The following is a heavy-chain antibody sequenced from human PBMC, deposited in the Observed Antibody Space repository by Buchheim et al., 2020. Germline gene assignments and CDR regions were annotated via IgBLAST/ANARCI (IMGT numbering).Heavy chain of an antibody. D-gene: IGHD2-2*01. Sequence: QVQLVESGGGVVQPGRSLRLSCEGSGFTFSRYGMHWVRQAPGKGLEWLAVIWYDGSKKYYANSVKGRLTISRDNSKNTLYLQMTSLRGEDTAVYYCASQPIYCSIASCYDRDWFDPWGQGTL. CDR1: GFTFSRYG. J-gene: IGHJ5*02. CDR2: IWYDGSKK. CDR3: ASQPIYCSIASCYDRDWFDP. V-gene: IGHV3-33*01.